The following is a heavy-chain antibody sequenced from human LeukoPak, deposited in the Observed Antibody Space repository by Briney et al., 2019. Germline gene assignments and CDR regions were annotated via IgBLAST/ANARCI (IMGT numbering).Heavy chain of an antibody. CDR3: AREGDYGDPLYYFDY. J-gene: IGHJ4*02. CDR2: IYHSGST. V-gene: IGHV4-38-2*02. Sequence: PSETLSLTCAVSGYSISSVYYWGWIRQPPGKGLEWIGSIYHSGSTYYNPSLKSRVTISVDTSKNQFSLKLSSVTAADTAVYYCAREGDYGDPLYYFDYWGQGTLVTVSS. D-gene: IGHD4-17*01. CDR1: GYSISSVYY.